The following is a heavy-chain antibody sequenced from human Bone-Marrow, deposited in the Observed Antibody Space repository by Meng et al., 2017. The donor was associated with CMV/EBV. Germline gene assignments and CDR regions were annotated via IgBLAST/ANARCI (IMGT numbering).Heavy chain of an antibody. D-gene: IGHD3-16*01. CDR1: GGSVSSGSYY. J-gene: IGHJ5*02. V-gene: IGHV4-61*01. CDR3: SRGPMGGSFDP. CDR2: IYYSGST. Sequence: SETLSLTCTVSGGSVSSGSYYWSWIRQPPGKGLEWIGYIYYSGSTNYNPSLKSRVTISVDTSKNQFSLKLSSVTAADTAVYYRSRGPMGGSFDPSGQGTLVTVSS.